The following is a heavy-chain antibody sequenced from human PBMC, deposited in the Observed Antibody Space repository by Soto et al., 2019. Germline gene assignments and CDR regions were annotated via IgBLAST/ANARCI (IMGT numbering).Heavy chain of an antibody. CDR2: VINIGGNT. D-gene: IGHD6-13*01. J-gene: IGHJ4*02. V-gene: IGHV3-23*01. Sequence: QSGGSLRLSCAASGLTFTTYAMNWVRQAPGKGLEWVSHVINIGGNTNYADSVKGRFTISRDNSKSTLYLQMNSLRVDDTAVYYCAIVDSSTWYTGYYFDYWGQGALVTVSS. CDR3: AIVDSSTWYTGYYFDY. CDR1: GLTFTTYA.